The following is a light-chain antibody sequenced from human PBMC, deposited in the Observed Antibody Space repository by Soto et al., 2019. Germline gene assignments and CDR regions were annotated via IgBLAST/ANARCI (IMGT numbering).Light chain of an antibody. J-gene: IGLJ3*02. CDR3: SSYVPTSVLVL. Sequence: QSALTQPASVSESPGQSITISCTGTSGDIGTYALVSWFQQHPGRAPKLIIFEVTRRPSGVSNRFSGSKSGNTASLTISGLQPEDEAVYYCSSYVPTSVLVLFGGGTKLTVL. CDR1: SGDIGTYAL. CDR2: EVT. V-gene: IGLV2-23*02.